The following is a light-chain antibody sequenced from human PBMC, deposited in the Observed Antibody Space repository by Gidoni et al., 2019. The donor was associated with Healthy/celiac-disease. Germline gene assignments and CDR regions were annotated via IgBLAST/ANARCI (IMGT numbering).Light chain of an antibody. V-gene: IGLV3-1*01. CDR1: KVGDKY. CDR3: QAWDSAYV. Sequence: SYALTQPPSVSVSPGQTASITCSGEKVGDKYACWYQQKPGQSPVLVIYQDSKRPSGIPERFSGSNSGNTATLTISGTQAMDEADYYCQAWDSAYVFGTGTKVTVL. J-gene: IGLJ1*01. CDR2: QDS.